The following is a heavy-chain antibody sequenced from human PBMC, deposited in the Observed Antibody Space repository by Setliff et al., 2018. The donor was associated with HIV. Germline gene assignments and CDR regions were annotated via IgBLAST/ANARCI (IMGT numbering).Heavy chain of an antibody. CDR1: GVSISNYY. J-gene: IGHJ5*02. V-gene: IGHV4-59*04. D-gene: IGHD3-22*01. Sequence: SETLSLTCTVSGVSISNYYWTWIRQLPGKGLEWTGSIYHTGRTYYNRSLESRLTISIDTSKNQFSLKLTSVTAADTAMYYCASRIYYYDESRVLREEGFVPWGQGTLVTVPS. CDR2: IYHTGRT. CDR3: ASRIYYYDESRVLREEGFVP.